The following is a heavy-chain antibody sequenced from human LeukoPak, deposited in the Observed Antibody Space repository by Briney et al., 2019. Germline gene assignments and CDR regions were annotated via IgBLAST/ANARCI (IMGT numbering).Heavy chain of an antibody. CDR1: GFTFSSYE. D-gene: IGHD6-13*01. J-gene: IGHJ4*02. Sequence: PGGSLRLSYAASGFTFSSYEMNWVRQAPGKGLEWVSYISSSGSTIYYADSVKGRFTISRDNAKNSLYLQMNSLRAEDTAVYYCASVIEQQLGISDYWGQGTLVTVSS. CDR3: ASVIEQQLGISDY. CDR2: ISSSGSTI. V-gene: IGHV3-48*03.